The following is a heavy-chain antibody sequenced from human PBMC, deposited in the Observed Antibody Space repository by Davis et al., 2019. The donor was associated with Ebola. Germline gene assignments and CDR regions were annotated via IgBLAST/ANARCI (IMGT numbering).Heavy chain of an antibody. CDR2: MSYHGSHT. J-gene: IGHJ4*02. CDR3: AKEYCPNSGPYCTYFEV. CDR1: AFSFGSYD. D-gene: IGHD3-10*01. Sequence: PGGSLRLSCAALAFSFGSYDMHWVRQAPGKGLEWVASMSYHGSHTSYIDSVKGRFTVSRDNSKNTLYLQMNNLRTEDTAVYFCAKEYCPNSGPYCTYFEVWGQGTQVTVSS. V-gene: IGHV3-30*18.